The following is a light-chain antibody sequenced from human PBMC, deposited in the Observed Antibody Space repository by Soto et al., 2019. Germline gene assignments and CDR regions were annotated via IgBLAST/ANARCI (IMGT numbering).Light chain of an antibody. Sequence: DIQMTQSPSTLSASVGDRVKITCRASQSINSWLAWYQQKPGKAPKLLIYKASSLESGVPSRFSGSGSGTEFTLTISSLQPDDFATYYCQQYSNYWTFGQGTKVEI. V-gene: IGKV1-5*03. J-gene: IGKJ1*01. CDR3: QQYSNYWT. CDR2: KAS. CDR1: QSINSW.